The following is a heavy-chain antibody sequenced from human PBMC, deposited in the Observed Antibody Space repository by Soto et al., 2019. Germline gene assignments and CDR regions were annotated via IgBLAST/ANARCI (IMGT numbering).Heavy chain of an antibody. V-gene: IGHV4-34*01. D-gene: IGHD3-9*01. CDR2: INHSGST. CDR1: GGSFSGYY. J-gene: IGHJ4*02. Sequence: QVQLQQWGAGLLKPSETLSLTCAVYGGSFSGYYWSWIRQPPGKGLEWIGEINHSGSTNYNPSLKGQVIISVDTSKNQFSMKLSSVTAADTAVYYCARQPRLRYFDWLLYYFDYWGQGTLVTVSS. CDR3: ARQPRLRYFDWLLYYFDY.